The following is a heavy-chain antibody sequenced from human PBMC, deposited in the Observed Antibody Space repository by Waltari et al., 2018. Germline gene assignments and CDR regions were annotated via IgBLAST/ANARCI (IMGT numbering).Heavy chain of an antibody. Sequence: EVQLVESGGGLVQPGGSLRLSCAASGFSFITSWMTWVRQAPGKGLEWVANIKQDGSEKYYVDSVKGRVIISRDNAKNSLYLQMNNLRAEDTAVYYCVTHQTGRAFDIWGQGTMVTVSS. CDR3: VTHQTGRAFDI. CDR1: GFSFITSW. CDR2: IKQDGSEK. V-gene: IGHV3-7*01. J-gene: IGHJ3*02.